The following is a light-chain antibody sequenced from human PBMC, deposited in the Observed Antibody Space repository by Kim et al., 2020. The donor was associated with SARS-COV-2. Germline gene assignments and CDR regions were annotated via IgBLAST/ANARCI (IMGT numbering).Light chain of an antibody. J-gene: IGKJ2*01. Sequence: DIQMTQSPSSLSASVGDRVTITCRASQGIRDDLAWYQQKPGKAPKRLIFGASNLQSGVPSRFSGSGSGTEFTLTISSLQPEDFTTYFSLQHNTYPPTFGQGTKLEI. V-gene: IGKV1-17*01. CDR3: LQHNTYPPT. CDR2: GAS. CDR1: QGIRDD.